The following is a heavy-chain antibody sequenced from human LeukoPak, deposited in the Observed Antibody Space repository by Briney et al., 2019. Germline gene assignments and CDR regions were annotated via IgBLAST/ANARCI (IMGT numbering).Heavy chain of an antibody. D-gene: IGHD6-13*01. CDR1: GGSISSGSYY. CDR3: ARESGSAAGTGNYYYYYMDV. J-gene: IGHJ6*03. CDR2: IYYSGST. V-gene: IGHV4-39*07. Sequence: ASETLSLTCTVSGGSISSGSYYWGWIRQPPGKGLEWLGSIYYSGSTYYNPSLKSRVTISVDTSKNQFSLKLSSVTAADTAVYYCARESGSAAGTGNYYYYYMDVWGKGTTVTVSS.